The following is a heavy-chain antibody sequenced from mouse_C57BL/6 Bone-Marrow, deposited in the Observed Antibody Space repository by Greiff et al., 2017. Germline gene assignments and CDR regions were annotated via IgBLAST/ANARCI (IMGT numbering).Heavy chain of an antibody. Sequence: LQESGAELARPGASVKLSCKASGYTFTSYGISWVKQRTGQGLEWIGEIYPRSGNTYYNEKFKGKATLTADKSSHTAYMELRSPTSEDSAVYFCAPIYYGNYVPYAMDDWGQGTSVTVSS. CDR3: APIYYGNYVPYAMDD. CDR1: GYTFTSYG. V-gene: IGHV1-81*01. CDR2: IYPRSGNT. D-gene: IGHD2-1*01. J-gene: IGHJ4*01.